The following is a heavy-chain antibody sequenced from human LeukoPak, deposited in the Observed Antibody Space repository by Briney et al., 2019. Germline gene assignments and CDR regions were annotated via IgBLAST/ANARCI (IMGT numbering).Heavy chain of an antibody. CDR3: ARDHSSWSYYFDY. J-gene: IGHJ4*02. D-gene: IGHD6-13*01. CDR1: GFTFSSYE. V-gene: IGHV3-48*03. CDR2: ISSSGSTI. Sequence: PGGSLRLSCAASGFTFSSYEMNWVRQAPGKGLEWVSYISSSGSTIYYADSVKGRFTISRDNAENSLYLQMNSLRAGDTAVYYCARDHSSWSYYFDYWGQGTLVTVSS.